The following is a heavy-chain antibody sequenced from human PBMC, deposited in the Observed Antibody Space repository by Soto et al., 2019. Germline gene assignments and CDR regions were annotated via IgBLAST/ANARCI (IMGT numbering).Heavy chain of an antibody. CDR2: IGTAGDT. D-gene: IGHD3-22*01. Sequence: PGGSLRLSCSASGFTFSSYDMHWARQGPGKGLEWVSAIGTAGDTNYAGSVKGRFTISRENAKNSLYLQMNSLRAGDTAIYFCARAIGPTLFDYWGQGTQVTVSS. V-gene: IGHV3-13*04. CDR1: GFTFSSYD. J-gene: IGHJ4*02. CDR3: ARAIGPTLFDY.